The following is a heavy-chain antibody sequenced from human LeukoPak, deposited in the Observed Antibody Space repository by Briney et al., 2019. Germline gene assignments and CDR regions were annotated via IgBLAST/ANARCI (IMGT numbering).Heavy chain of an antibody. CDR3: ARATSSYWYFDL. D-gene: IGHD6-13*01. CDR1: GYSISSNYY. CDR2: IYHSGST. V-gene: IGHV4-38-2*01. J-gene: IGHJ2*01. Sequence: SEILSLTCAVSGYSISSNYYWGWIRQPPGKGLEWIGSIYHSGSTYYNPSLKSRVTISVDTSKNQFSLKLSSVTAADTAVYYCARATSSYWYFDLWGRGTLVTVSS.